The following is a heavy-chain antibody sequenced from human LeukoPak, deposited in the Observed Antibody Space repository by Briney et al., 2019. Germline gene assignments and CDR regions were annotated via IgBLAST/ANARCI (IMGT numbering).Heavy chain of an antibody. D-gene: IGHD3-22*01. CDR2: ISGSGGST. CDR1: GFSFSNYA. Sequence: GGSLRLSRVSSGFSFSNYAMSWVRQAPGKGLEWVSSISGSGGSTHYADSVKGRFTISRDKTKNTLYLQMNSLRAEDTAVYYCAKSAYYDASGYYREYYFDYWGQGTLVTVSS. CDR3: AKSAYYDASGYYREYYFDY. J-gene: IGHJ4*02. V-gene: IGHV3-23*01.